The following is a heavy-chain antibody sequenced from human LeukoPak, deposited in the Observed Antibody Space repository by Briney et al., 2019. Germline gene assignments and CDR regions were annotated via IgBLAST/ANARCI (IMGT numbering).Heavy chain of an antibody. V-gene: IGHV4-59*01. Sequence: SETLSLICTVSGDSITSFYWSWIRQSPGKGLEWIGYFYYSRGTTYNPSLRSRATISADTSQNQFSLKLRSVTAADTAVYYCARAISAWSYFYYMDVWGKGTTVTVSS. D-gene: IGHD6-19*01. CDR1: GDSITSFY. J-gene: IGHJ6*03. CDR2: FYYSRGT. CDR3: ARAISAWSYFYYMDV.